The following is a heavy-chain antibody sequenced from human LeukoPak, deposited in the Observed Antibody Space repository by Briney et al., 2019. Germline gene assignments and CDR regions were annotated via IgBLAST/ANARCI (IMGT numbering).Heavy chain of an antibody. Sequence: PSETLSLTCTVSGGSVSSGSYYWSWIRQPPGKGLEWIGYIYYSGNTNYNPSLKSRVTISGDTSKNQFSLRLSSVTAADTAVYYCARDHSSFSGLDYWGQGTLVTVAS. J-gene: IGHJ4*02. CDR1: GGSVSSGSYY. D-gene: IGHD2-15*01. CDR3: ARDHSSFSGLDY. V-gene: IGHV4-61*01. CDR2: IYYSGNT.